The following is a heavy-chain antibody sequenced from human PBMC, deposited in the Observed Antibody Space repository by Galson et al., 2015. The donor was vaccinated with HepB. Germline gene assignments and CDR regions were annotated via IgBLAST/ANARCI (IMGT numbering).Heavy chain of an antibody. V-gene: IGHV4-34*01. D-gene: IGHD4-17*01. Sequence: SETLSLTCAVYGGSFSGYYWSWIRQPPGKGLEWIGEINHSGSTNYNPSLKSRVTISVDTSKNQFSLKLSSVTAADTAVYYCARARNGARWFDPWGQGTLVTVSS. CDR1: GGSFSGYY. CDR3: ARARNGARWFDP. J-gene: IGHJ5*02. CDR2: INHSGST.